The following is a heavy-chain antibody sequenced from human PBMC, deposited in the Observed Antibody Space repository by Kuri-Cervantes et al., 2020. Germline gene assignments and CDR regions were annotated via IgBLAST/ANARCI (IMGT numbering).Heavy chain of an antibody. J-gene: IGHJ6*03. D-gene: IGHD2/OR15-2a*01. CDR2: IWYDGGNK. Sequence: LIWYDGGNKYYADSVKGRFTISRDNSKNTLYLQMNSLRAEDTAVYYCAKDLRVLHYYMDVWGKGTTVTVSS. CDR3: AKDLRVLHYYMDV. V-gene: IGHV3-30*02.